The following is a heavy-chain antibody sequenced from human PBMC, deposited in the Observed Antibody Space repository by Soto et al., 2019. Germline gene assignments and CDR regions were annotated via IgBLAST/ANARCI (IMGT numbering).Heavy chain of an antibody. CDR3: VREDGVVGASSGFDS. D-gene: IGHD1-26*01. V-gene: IGHV3-21*01. CDR2: INGRSNYK. Sequence: GGSLRLSCVASGFALTTYTMNWVRQAPGTGLEWVSSINGRSNYKYYSDSVKGRFTVSRDNAKNSLFLQMRRLGPEDTAVYYCVREDGVVGASSGFDSWGQGTMVTVSS. CDR1: GFALTTYT. J-gene: IGHJ4*02.